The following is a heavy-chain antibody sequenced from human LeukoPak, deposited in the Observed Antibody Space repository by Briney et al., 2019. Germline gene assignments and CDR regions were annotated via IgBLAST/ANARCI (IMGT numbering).Heavy chain of an antibody. V-gene: IGHV3-23*01. D-gene: IGHD3-16*02. CDR3: AKVQSGYYDYVWGSYRYSWFDP. CDR1: GLTFSSYA. Sequence: GGSLRLPCAASGLTFSSYAMSWVRQAPGKGLEWVSGVSDSGGSTYYADSVKGRFTISRDNSKNTLYLQMNSLRAEDTAVYYCAKVQSGYYDYVWGSYRYSWFDPWGQGTLVTVSS. CDR2: VSDSGGST. J-gene: IGHJ5*02.